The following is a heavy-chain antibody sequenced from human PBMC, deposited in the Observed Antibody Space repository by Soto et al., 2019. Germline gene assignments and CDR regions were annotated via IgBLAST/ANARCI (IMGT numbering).Heavy chain of an antibody. D-gene: IGHD5-18*01. CDR2: INHSGST. CDR3: ARGRLRGYSYRNYYGMDV. V-gene: IGHV4-34*01. CDR1: GGSFSGYY. Sequence: QVQLQQWGAGLLKPSETLSLTCAVYGGSFSGYYWSWIRQPPGKGLEWIGEINHSGSTNYNPSLKSRVTISVDTSKNQFSLKLSSVTAADTAVYYCARGRLRGYSYRNYYGMDVWGQGTTVTVSS. J-gene: IGHJ6*02.